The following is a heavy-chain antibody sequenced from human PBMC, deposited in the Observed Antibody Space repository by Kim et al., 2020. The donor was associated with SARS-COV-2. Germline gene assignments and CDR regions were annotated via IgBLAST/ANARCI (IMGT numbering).Heavy chain of an antibody. CDR1: GFTFTSSA. V-gene: IGHV1-58*01. CDR2: IVVGSGNT. D-gene: IGHD3-9*01. J-gene: IGHJ6*02. CDR3: AAEPFDWGGMDV. Sequence: SVKVSCKASGFTFTSSAVQWVRQARGQRLEWIGWIVVGSGNTNYAQKFQERVTITRDMSTSTAYMELSSLRSEDTAVYYCAAEPFDWGGMDVWGQGTTVTVSS.